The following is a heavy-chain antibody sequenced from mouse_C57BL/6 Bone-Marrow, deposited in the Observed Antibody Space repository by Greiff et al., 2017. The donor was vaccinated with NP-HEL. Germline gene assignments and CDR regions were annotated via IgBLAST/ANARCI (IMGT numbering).Heavy chain of an antibody. CDR2: ISNGGGST. D-gene: IGHD2-3*01. CDR3: ARREGYSIYAMDY. Sequence: EVQGVESGGGLVQPGGSLTLSCAASGFPFSDYYMYWVRQTPEKRLAWFAYISNGGGSTYYPDTVKGRVTISRDNAKNTLYLQMSRLKSEDTAMYYCARREGYSIYAMDYWGQGTSVTVSS. J-gene: IGHJ4*01. V-gene: IGHV5-12*01. CDR1: GFPFSDYY.